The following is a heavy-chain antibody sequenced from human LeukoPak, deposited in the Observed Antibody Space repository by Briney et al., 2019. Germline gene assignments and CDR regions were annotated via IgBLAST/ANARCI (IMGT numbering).Heavy chain of an antibody. CDR2: INPNSGGT. CDR1: GYTFTGYY. D-gene: IGHD2-15*01. V-gene: IGHV1-2*06. CDR3: ARDKAVVAATFWFDP. J-gene: IGHJ5*02. Sequence: ASVKVSCKASGYTFTGYYMHWVRQAPGQGLEWMGRINPNSGGTNYAQKFQGRVTMTRDTSISTAYMELSRLRSDDTAAYYRARDKAVVAATFWFDPWGQGTLVTVSS.